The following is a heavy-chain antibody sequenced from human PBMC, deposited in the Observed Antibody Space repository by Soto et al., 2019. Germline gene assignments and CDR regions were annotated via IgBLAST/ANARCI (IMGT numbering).Heavy chain of an antibody. Sequence: PSETLSLTCAVYGVSFSGYYWTWIRQPPGTGLEWIGEINHSGSTNYNPSLKSRVTISVDTSKNQFSLKLTSVTAADTAVYYCASSEYCSGGSCYQSLALDYWGQGTLVTVSS. D-gene: IGHD2-15*01. CDR3: ASSEYCSGGSCYQSLALDY. J-gene: IGHJ4*02. CDR2: INHSGST. CDR1: GVSFSGYY. V-gene: IGHV4-34*01.